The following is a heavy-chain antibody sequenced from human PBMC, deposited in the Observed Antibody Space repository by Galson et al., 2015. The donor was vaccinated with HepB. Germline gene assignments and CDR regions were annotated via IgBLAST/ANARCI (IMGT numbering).Heavy chain of an antibody. D-gene: IGHD4-11*01. V-gene: IGHV3-21*01. CDR1: GFTFSGYS. CDR2: ISGSDNYI. Sequence: SLRLSCAASGFTFSGYSMNWVRQAPGKGLEWVSPISGSDNYIYYADSVKGRFTISRDNAKNSLYLQMNSLRAEDTALYYCARSLTETTPIDYWGQGTLVTVSS. CDR3: ARSLTETTPIDY. J-gene: IGHJ4*02.